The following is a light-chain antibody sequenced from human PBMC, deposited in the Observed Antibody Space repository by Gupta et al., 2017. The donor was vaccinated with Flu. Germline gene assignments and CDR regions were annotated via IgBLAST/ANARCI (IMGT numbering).Light chain of an antibody. CDR3: CSFAGSIYV. Sequence: QSALTLPASVSGSPRQSINISCTGTSSDVNSYNLVSWYQQLTGKAPKLIIYEDNKRPAGVSNRFSGSNSGNPASLTISGLQAEDEADYYCCSFAGSIYVFGTGTKVTVL. J-gene: IGLJ1*01. CDR1: SSDVNSYNL. V-gene: IGLV2-23*01. CDR2: EDN.